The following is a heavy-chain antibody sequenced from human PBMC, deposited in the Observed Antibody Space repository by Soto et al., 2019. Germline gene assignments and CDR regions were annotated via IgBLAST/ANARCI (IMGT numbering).Heavy chain of an antibody. Sequence: ASVKVSCKASGYTFTSYYMHWVRQAPGQGLEWMGIINPSGGSTSYAQKFQGRVTMTRDTSTSTVYMELSSLRSEDTAVYYCARDQFISDYYYYGMDVWGQGTTVTAP. D-gene: IGHD3-10*01. V-gene: IGHV1-46*01. CDR1: GYTFTSYY. CDR2: INPSGGST. CDR3: ARDQFISDYYYYGMDV. J-gene: IGHJ6*02.